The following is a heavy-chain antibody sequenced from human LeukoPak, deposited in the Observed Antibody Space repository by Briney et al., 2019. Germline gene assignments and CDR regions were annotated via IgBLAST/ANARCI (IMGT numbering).Heavy chain of an antibody. V-gene: IGHV1-3*04. J-gene: IGHJ1*01. CDR3: ARFPLHDASGRYYPH. CDR2: INTGNGNT. CDR1: GYTFTNYG. Sequence: ASVKVSRKTSGYTFTNYGMHWVRQAPRQSLEWMGWINTGNGNTKSSQKFQDRVTLTRDTSASTAYMELNSLSSEDTAVYFCARFPLHDASGRYYPHWGQGTLVTVSS. D-gene: IGHD1-26*01.